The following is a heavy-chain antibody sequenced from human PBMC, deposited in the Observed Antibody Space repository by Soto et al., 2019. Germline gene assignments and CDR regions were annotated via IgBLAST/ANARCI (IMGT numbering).Heavy chain of an antibody. J-gene: IGHJ3*02. V-gene: IGHV1-18*01. D-gene: IGHD6-19*01. CDR2: ISAYNGNT. CDR3: AVSIAVAGYDAFDI. CDR1: GYTFTSYG. Sequence: GASVKVSCKASGYTFTSYGISWVRQAPGQGLEWMGWISAYNGNTNYAQKLQGRVTMTTDTSTSTAYMELRSLRSDDTAVYYCAVSIAVAGYDAFDIWGQGTMVTVSS.